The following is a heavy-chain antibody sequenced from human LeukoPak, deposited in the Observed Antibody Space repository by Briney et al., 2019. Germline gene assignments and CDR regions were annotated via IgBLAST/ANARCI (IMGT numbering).Heavy chain of an antibody. CDR2: IYTSGST. J-gene: IGHJ4*02. CDR1: GGSISSYY. D-gene: IGHD3-3*01. Sequence: PETLSLTCTVSGGSISSYYWSWIRQPAGKGLEWIGRIYTSGSTNYNPSLKSRVTMSVDTSKNQFSLKLSSVTAADTAVYYCARGWNDFWAFDYWGQGTLVTVSS. CDR3: ARGWNDFWAFDY. V-gene: IGHV4-4*07.